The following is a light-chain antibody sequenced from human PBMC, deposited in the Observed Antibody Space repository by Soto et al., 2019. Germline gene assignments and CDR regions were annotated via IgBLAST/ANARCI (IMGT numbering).Light chain of an antibody. CDR3: AAWDDSLSGL. CDR1: SSNIGSNS. Sequence: QSVLTQPPSASGTPGQRVTISCSGSSSNIGSNSVYWYQQLPGTAPKLLIYRNNERPSGVPDRFSGSKSGTSASLAISGLRSEDEGVYYCAAWDDSLSGLFGGGTKVTVL. V-gene: IGLV1-47*01. J-gene: IGLJ2*01. CDR2: RNN.